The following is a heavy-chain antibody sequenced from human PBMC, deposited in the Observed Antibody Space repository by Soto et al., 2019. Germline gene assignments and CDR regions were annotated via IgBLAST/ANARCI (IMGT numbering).Heavy chain of an antibody. J-gene: IGHJ4*02. CDR2: IAPDGSQK. V-gene: IGHV3-7*04. Sequence: EVQLVESGGGLVQPGGSLRLSCVASGFTFSSYWVSWARQAPGKGLEWVANIAPDGSQKNYVDSVKGRFTISRDNAKNSLYLQMNSLRVADTAVYYCARGPFGWCQGTRVTVPS. CDR3: ARGPFG. D-gene: IGHD3-3*01. CDR1: GFTFSSYW.